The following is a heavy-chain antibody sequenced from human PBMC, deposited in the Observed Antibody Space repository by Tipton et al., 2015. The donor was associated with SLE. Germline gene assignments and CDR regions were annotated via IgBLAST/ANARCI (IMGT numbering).Heavy chain of an antibody. CDR1: GGSIDYHY. CDR3: AREVITITDSDAFDI. D-gene: IGHD2-21*01. Sequence: TLSLTCTVSGGSIDYHYWGWIRQPPGKGLEWIGTSPYSGATYKHSSLKNRITMSVDTSKNQFFMRLSSATAADTAVYYCAREVITITDSDAFDIWGQGTMVTVSS. J-gene: IGHJ3*02. CDR2: SPYSGAT. V-gene: IGHV4-39*07.